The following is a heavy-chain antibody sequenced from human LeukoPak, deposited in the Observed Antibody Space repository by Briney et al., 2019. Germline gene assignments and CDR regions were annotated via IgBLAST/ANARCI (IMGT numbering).Heavy chain of an antibody. V-gene: IGHV3-30-3*01. D-gene: IGHD1-26*01. CDR3: ARDLSRGSTDY. Sequence: GGSLRLSCAASGFTFSSYAMHWVPQAPGKGLEWVAVISYDGSNKYYADSVKGRFTISRDNSKNTLYLQMNSLRAEDTAVYYCARDLSRGSTDYWGKGTLVTVSS. CDR1: GFTFSSYA. J-gene: IGHJ4*02. CDR2: ISYDGSNK.